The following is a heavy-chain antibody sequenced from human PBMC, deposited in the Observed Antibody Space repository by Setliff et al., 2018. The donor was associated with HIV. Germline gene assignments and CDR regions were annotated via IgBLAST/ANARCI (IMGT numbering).Heavy chain of an antibody. Sequence: GGSLRLSCAVSGFTFSSYAMSWVRQAPGKGPEWVSAISGSGGNTYYADSVKGRFTVSRDNSKDTLTLQMNDLRAEDTGLYYCAKDYTTTFWEYNWFDLWGQGTLVTVSS. CDR3: AKDYTTTFWEYNWFDL. CDR1: GFTFSSYA. J-gene: IGHJ5*02. D-gene: IGHD3-3*01. CDR2: ISGSGGNT. V-gene: IGHV3-23*01.